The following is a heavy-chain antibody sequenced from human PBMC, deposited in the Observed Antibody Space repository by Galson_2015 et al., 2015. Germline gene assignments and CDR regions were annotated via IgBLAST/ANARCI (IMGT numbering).Heavy chain of an antibody. CDR1: GFTFSSYG. Sequence: SLRLSCAASGFTFSSYGMHWVRQAPGKGLEWVAVISYDGSNKYYADSVKGRFTISRDNSKNTLYLQMNSLRAEDTAVYYCAKDLITMVRGVIGYWGQGTLVTVSS. J-gene: IGHJ4*02. V-gene: IGHV3-30*18. D-gene: IGHD3-10*01. CDR3: AKDLITMVRGVIGY. CDR2: ISYDGSNK.